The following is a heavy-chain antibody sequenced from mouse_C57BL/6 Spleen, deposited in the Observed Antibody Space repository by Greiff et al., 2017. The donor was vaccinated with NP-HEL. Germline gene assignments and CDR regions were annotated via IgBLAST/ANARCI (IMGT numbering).Heavy chain of an antibody. CDR1: GYTFTSYW. CDR3: ERSGGFDD. J-gene: IGHJ2*01. Sequence: QVQLQQPGAELVKPGASVKMSCKASGYTFTSYWITWVKQRPGQGLEWIGDIYPGSGSTNYNEKFKNKATLTVDKSSSTAYMQLSSLTSEDSAVYYCERSGGFDDWGQGTTLTVSS. CDR2: IYPGSGST. D-gene: IGHD3-1*01. V-gene: IGHV1-55*01.